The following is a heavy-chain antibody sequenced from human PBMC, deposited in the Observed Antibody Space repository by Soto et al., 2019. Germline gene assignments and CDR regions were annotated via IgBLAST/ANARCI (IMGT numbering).Heavy chain of an antibody. CDR1: GFTFSSYS. D-gene: IGHD3-22*01. V-gene: IGHV3-21*01. Sequence: GGSLRLSCAASGFTFSSYSMNWVRQAPGKGLELVSSISSSSSYIFYADSVKGRFTISRDNAKNSLYLQMNSLRAEDTAVYYCARGFHYYDSSGYDKWDAFDIWGQGTMVTVS. J-gene: IGHJ3*02. CDR3: ARGFHYYDSSGYDKWDAFDI. CDR2: ISSSSSYI.